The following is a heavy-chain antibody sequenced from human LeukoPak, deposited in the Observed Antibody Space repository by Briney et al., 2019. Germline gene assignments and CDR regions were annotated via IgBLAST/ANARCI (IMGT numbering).Heavy chain of an antibody. D-gene: IGHD2-8*02. CDR3: ARGGVPIHAFDI. CDR1: GFTVSSNY. V-gene: IGHV4-4*02. CDR2: IYHSGST. Sequence: GSLRLSCAASGFTVSSNYMSWVRQPPGKGLEWIGEIYHSGSTNYTPSLKSRVTISVDKSKNQFSLKLSSVTAADTAVYYCARGGVPIHAFDIWGQGTMVTVSS. J-gene: IGHJ3*02.